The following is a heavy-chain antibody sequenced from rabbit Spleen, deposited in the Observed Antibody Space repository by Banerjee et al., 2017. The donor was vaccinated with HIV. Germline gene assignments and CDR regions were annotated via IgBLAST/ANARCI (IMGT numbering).Heavy chain of an antibody. Sequence: QSLEVSGGDLVKPGASLTLTCTASGFSFSSNYWIFWVRQAPGKGLEWIACIDAGSSGFSYFASGATGRSTTSKTSSTAATLQMTRVTAAETATYFCARDSSSSFSSDGIDLWGQGTLVTVS. D-gene: IGHD1-1*01. CDR1: GFSFSSNYW. V-gene: IGHV1S40*01. CDR2: IDAGSSGFS. J-gene: IGHJ6*01. CDR3: ARDSSSSFSSDGIDL.